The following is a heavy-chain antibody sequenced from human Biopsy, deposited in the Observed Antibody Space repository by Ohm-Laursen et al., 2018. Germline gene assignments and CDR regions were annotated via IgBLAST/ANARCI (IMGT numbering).Heavy chain of an antibody. J-gene: IGHJ6*02. D-gene: IGHD3-3*01. CDR1: GGTFSSYS. V-gene: IGHV1-69*13. Sequence: AASVKVSCKASGGTFSSYSITWVRQAPGQGLEWMGGITPIFDINNYAQKFQGRLTITADESTSTAYMELSSLRSEDTAVYYCCCRSPFGVVIRSNKYYYYGMDVWGQGTTVTVSS. CDR3: CCRSPFGVVIRSNKYYYYGMDV. CDR2: ITPIFDIN.